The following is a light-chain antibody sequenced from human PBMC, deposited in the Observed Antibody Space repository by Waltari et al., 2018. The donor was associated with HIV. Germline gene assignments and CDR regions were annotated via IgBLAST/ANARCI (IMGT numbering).Light chain of an antibody. Sequence: SYELTQTPSVSVSPGQTATISCSRGALPKKYSSWYGQKPGQAPVLIIYKDIERPSGIPERIAGDRSGTGVTLTISDVQAEDEGDYYCQSTDHDGTWVFGGGTKLTV. J-gene: IGLJ3*02. CDR3: QSTDHDGTWV. CDR2: KDI. CDR1: ALPKKY. V-gene: IGLV3-25*03.